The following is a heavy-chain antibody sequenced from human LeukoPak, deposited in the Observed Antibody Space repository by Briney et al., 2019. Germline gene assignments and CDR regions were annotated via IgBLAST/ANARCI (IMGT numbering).Heavy chain of an antibody. CDR3: ARDGATVTRFDY. J-gene: IGHJ4*02. Sequence: GGSLRLSCAASGFTVSSNYMSWVRQAPGKGLEWVSVIYSGGSTYYADPVKGRFTISRDNSKNTLYLQMNSLRAEDTAVYYCARDGATVTRFDYWGQGTLVTVSS. CDR1: GFTVSSNY. D-gene: IGHD4-11*01. CDR2: IYSGGST. V-gene: IGHV3-53*05.